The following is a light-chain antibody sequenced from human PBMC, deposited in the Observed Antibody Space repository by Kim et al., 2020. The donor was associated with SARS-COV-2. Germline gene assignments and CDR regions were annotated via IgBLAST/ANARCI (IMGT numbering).Light chain of an antibody. Sequence: LSPGERVTLACRASQSGSSYLAWYQQKRGQAPRLLLYDVSKRATGVPARFSGSGSGTDFTLTISSLEPEDFAVYYCQQRDNWPITFGQGTRLEIK. V-gene: IGKV3-11*01. J-gene: IGKJ5*01. CDR1: QSGSSY. CDR2: DVS. CDR3: QQRDNWPIT.